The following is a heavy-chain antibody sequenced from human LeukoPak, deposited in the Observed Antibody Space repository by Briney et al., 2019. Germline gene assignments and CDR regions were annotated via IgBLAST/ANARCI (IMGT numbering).Heavy chain of an antibody. CDR2: ISSSSSYI. D-gene: IGHD6-19*01. CDR1: GFTFSSYS. V-gene: IGHV3-21*01. Sequence: PGGSLRLSCAASGFTFSSYSMNWVRQAPGKGLEWVSSISSSSSYIYYADSVKGRFTISRDNAKNSLYLQMNSLRAEDTAVYYCARDQEIAVGCFDYWGQGTLVTVSS. CDR3: ARDQEIAVGCFDY. J-gene: IGHJ4*02.